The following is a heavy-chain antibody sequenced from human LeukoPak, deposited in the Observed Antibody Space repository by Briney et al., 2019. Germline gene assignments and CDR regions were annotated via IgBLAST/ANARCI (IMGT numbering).Heavy chain of an antibody. V-gene: IGHV3-74*01. J-gene: IGHJ4*02. CDR1: GLTFSDYW. CDR2: ISNDGTST. Sequence: GGSLRLSCAVSGLTFSDYWMHWVRQAPGKGLVWVSRISNDGTSTSYADSVKGRFTISRDNAKNTLYLQMNSLTVEDTALYHCARDRSYGSFDFWGQGTLVTVSS. CDR3: ARDRSYGSFDF. D-gene: IGHD5-18*01.